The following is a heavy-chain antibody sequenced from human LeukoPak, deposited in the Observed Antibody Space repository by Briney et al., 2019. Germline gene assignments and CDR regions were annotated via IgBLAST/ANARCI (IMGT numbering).Heavy chain of an antibody. CDR2: MNPNSGNT. Sequence: ASVKVSCKASGGTFSSYAINWVRQATGQGLEWMGWMNPNSGNTGYAQKFQGRVTMTRNTSIGTAYMELSSLRSEDTAVYYCARRAARPRYYYYYGMDVWGQGTTVTVSS. CDR1: GGTFSSYA. CDR3: ARRAARPRYYYYYGMDV. V-gene: IGHV1-8*02. J-gene: IGHJ6*02. D-gene: IGHD6-6*01.